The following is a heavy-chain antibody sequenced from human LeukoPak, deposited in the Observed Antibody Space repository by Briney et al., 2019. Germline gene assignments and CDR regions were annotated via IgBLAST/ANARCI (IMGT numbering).Heavy chain of an antibody. D-gene: IGHD3-10*01. J-gene: IGHJ4*02. CDR2: ITSSGRTP. CDR3: AKDRPNFYETSGSYYKIKGDF. V-gene: IGHV3-23*01. Sequence: GGSLRLSCEASGFTFNTHAMSWVRQAPGKGLEWVASITSSGRTPYYTDSVKGRFTISRDNAKNTLHLQMNSLRGEDTAVYYCAKDRPNFYETSGSYYKIKGDFWGQGSLVTVSS. CDR1: GFTFNTHA.